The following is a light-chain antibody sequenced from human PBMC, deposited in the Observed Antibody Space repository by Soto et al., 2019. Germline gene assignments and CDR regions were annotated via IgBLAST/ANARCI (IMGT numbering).Light chain of an antibody. V-gene: IGLV2-14*01. CDR3: SSYTSSSTLD. CDR2: DVS. J-gene: IGLJ2*01. Sequence: QSALTQPASVSGSPGQSITISCTGTSSDVGGYNYVSWYQQHPGKAPKLMIYDVSNRPSGVSNRFSGSKSDNTASLTISGLQAEDEADYYCSSYTSSSTLDFGGGTQLTVL. CDR1: SSDVGGYNY.